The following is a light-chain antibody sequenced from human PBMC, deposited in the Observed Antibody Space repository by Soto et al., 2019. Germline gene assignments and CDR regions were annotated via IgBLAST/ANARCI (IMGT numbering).Light chain of an antibody. CDR2: VAS. Sequence: EIVLTQSPGTLSLSPGERATLSCRASQSVGGRYLAWFQQKPGQSPRLLIYVASTRATGVPDRFSGSGSAEKFSFTLHRPGPGSSGMYFCLQHGSSTLSFGQGAQVEIK. CDR1: QSVGGRY. CDR3: LQHGSSTLS. J-gene: IGKJ1*01. V-gene: IGKV3-20*01.